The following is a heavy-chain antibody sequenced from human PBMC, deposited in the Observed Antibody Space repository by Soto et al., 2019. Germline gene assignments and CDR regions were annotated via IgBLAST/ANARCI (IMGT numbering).Heavy chain of an antibody. CDR2: FDPEDGET. CDR1: GYTLTDLS. CDR3: APHRSGGFLEWLPEGSFGS. V-gene: IGHV1-24*01. Sequence: QVQLVQSGAEVKKPGASGKVSCKVSGYTLTDLSMQWLRQAPGKGLEWMGGFDPEDGETIYAQKLQGRVTMTEDTATDKASMEVGSVRSEDTAVYYCAPHRSGGFLEWLPEGSFGSWGQGTQVAVSP. J-gene: IGHJ4*02. D-gene: IGHD3-3*01.